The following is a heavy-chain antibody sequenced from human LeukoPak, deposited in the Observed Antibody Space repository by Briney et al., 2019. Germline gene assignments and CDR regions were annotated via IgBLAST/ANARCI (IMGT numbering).Heavy chain of an antibody. V-gene: IGHV3-66*01. CDR3: ARERNYYGMDV. CDR2: IYSGGST. CDR1: GFTFSSYW. J-gene: IGHJ6*02. Sequence: GGSLRLSCAASGFTFSSYWMTWVRQAPEKGLEWVSVIYSGGSTYYADSVKGRFTISRDNSKNTLYLQMNSLRAEDTAVYYCARERNYYGMDVWGQGTTVTVSS.